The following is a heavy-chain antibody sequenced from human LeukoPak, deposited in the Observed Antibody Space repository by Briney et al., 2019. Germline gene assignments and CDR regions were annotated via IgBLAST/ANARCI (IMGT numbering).Heavy chain of an antibody. CDR2: IYYSGNT. Sequence: SETLSLTCTVSGGSINSYYWSWIRQPPGKGLEYIGHIYYSGNTDYNPSLKSRVTISVDTSKNQFSLNLSSVTAADTAVYYCARWYCSTTCYHMDVWGKGTTVTVSS. V-gene: IGHV4-59*01. D-gene: IGHD2-2*01. J-gene: IGHJ6*03. CDR3: ARWYCSTTCYHMDV. CDR1: GGSINSYY.